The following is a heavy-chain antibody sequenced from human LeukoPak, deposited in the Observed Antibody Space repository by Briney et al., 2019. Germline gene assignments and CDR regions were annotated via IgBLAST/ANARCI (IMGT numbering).Heavy chain of an antibody. CDR1: GDSISNYY. Sequence: YPSETLSLTCTVSGDSISNYYWSWIRQPAGKGLEWIGRIYTSGSTNYNPSHKSRVTMSVDTSKNQFSLKLSSVTAADTAVYYCARVIASSGWSGNAFDIWGQGTMVTVSS. D-gene: IGHD6-19*01. V-gene: IGHV4-4*07. CDR3: ARVIASSGWSGNAFDI. J-gene: IGHJ3*02. CDR2: IYTSGST.